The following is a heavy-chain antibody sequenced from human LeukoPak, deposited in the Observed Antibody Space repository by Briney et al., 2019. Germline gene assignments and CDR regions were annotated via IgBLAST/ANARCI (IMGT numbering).Heavy chain of an antibody. J-gene: IGHJ4*02. CDR1: GYTFTSYY. V-gene: IGHV1-46*01. Sequence: ASVKVSCKASGYTFTSYYMHWVRQAPGQGLEWMGIINPSGGSTSYAQKFQGRVTMTRDTSTSTVYMELSSLRSEDTAVYYCARDPTPESSMVQGVSFDYWGQGTLVTVSS. CDR3: ARDPTPESSMVQGVSFDY. CDR2: INPSGGST. D-gene: IGHD3-10*01.